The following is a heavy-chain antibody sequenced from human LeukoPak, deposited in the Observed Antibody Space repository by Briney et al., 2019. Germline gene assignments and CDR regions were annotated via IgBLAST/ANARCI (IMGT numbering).Heavy chain of an antibody. CDR3: ARVTIFGVTKQFDY. CDR2: IIPIFGTA. Sequence: ASVKVSCKASGRTFSSYAISWVRQAPGQGLEWMGGIIPIFGTANYAQKFQGRVTITADESTSTAYMELSSLRSEDTAVYYCARVTIFGVTKQFDYWGQGTLVTVSS. V-gene: IGHV1-69*13. J-gene: IGHJ4*02. D-gene: IGHD3-3*01. CDR1: GRTFSSYA.